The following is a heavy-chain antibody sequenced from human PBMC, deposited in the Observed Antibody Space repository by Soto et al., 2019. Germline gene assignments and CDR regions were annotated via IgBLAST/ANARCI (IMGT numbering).Heavy chain of an antibody. CDR1: GFSLSSTRMA. CDR2: IYWDDDK. J-gene: IGHJ4*02. D-gene: IGHD2-15*01. V-gene: IGHV2-5*02. Sequence: QITLKESGPTLVKPTQTLTLTCTFSGFSLSSTRMAVGWIRQPPGKALEWLALIYWDDDKRYSPFLKIMISIDADTNKIAVVLRMYTTALVDTATSYCEDILVDGLGYYFDYCGQGSLVTVSS. CDR3: EDILVDGLGYYFDY.